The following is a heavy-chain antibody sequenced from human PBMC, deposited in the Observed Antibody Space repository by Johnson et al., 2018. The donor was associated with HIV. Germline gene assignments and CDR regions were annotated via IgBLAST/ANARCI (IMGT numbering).Heavy chain of an antibody. D-gene: IGHD5-18*01. CDR3: ARDHGQLWLLPAFDI. V-gene: IGHV3-30*03. Sequence: QVQLVESGGGLVKPGGSLRLSCAASGFTFSSYDMHWVRQAPGKGLEWLAVISYDGGNKYYADSVKGRFTISRDNSKNTLYLQMNSLRVEDTAVYYCARDHGQLWLLPAFDIWGQGTMVTVSS. CDR2: ISYDGGNK. J-gene: IGHJ3*02. CDR1: GFTFSSYD.